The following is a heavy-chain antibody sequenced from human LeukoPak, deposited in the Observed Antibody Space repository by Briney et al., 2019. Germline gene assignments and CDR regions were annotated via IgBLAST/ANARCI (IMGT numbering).Heavy chain of an antibody. V-gene: IGHV1-58*02. CDR1: GFTFTSSA. Sequence: SVKVSCKASGFTFTSSAMQWVRQARGQRLEWIGWTVVGSGNTNYAQKFQERVTITRDMSTSTAYMELSSLRSEDTAVYYCAASPSRDSAIDYWGQGTLVTVSS. CDR2: TVVGSGNT. D-gene: IGHD2-15*01. CDR3: AASPSRDSAIDY. J-gene: IGHJ4*02.